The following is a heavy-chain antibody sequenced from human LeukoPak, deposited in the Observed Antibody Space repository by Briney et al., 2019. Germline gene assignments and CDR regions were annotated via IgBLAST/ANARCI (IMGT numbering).Heavy chain of an antibody. D-gene: IGHD6-13*01. J-gene: IGHJ4*02. CDR3: ARDGDPISAAGTMLDY. CDR1: GFTFSSYA. V-gene: IGHV3-30*04. Sequence: GGPLRLSCAASGFTFSSYAMHWVRQAPGKGLEWVASILYDGGDNYYAGSVKGRFTISRDNSKNTLYLQMNSLRPEDTAVYFCARDGDPISAAGTMLDYWGLGTLVTVSS. CDR2: ILYDGGDN.